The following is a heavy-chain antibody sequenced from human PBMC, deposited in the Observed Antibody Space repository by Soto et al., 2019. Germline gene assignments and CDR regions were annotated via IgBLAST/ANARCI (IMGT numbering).Heavy chain of an antibody. Sequence: EVQLVESGGGFVQPGGSLRLSCAASGFTFSSYYMGWVRQAPGKGLEGVANIRQKANYNNYVDSVKGRLTISRANAKESLFPPMNSLGADDTALYSCVRESVIGKADGAFDVWGQGTMVPVSS. CDR2: IRQKANYN. V-gene: IGHV3-7*01. CDR3: VRESVIGKADGAFDV. D-gene: IGHD3-16*02. CDR1: GFTFSSYY. J-gene: IGHJ3*01.